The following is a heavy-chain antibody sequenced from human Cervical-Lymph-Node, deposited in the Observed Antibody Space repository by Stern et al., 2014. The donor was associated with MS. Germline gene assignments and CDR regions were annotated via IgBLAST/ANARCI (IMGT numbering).Heavy chain of an antibody. CDR1: GVSIRDYY. CDR3: ARHYDSTGHGQENWFDP. CDR2: LLYSGGT. Sequence: QLQLQDSGPGLVKPSETLSLTCTVSGVSIRDYYWSWIRQPPGKGLEWIGYLLYSGGTKYNPSLESRVTISIDMAKKQVSLKLTSVSAADTAVYYCARHYDSTGHGQENWFDPWGPGTLVIVSS. D-gene: IGHD3-22*01. V-gene: IGHV4-59*01. J-gene: IGHJ5*02.